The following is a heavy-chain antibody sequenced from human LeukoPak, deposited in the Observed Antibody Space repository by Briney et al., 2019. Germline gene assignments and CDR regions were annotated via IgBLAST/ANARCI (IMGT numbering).Heavy chain of an antibody. Sequence: ASVKVSCTASGYTFTDYYMHWVRQAPGQGLEWMGWINPNSGGTNYAQKFQGKVTMTRDTSISTAYMEMRRLRSDDTAVYYCARWDPTYDIAASGTSNYYWGQGTLVTVSS. V-gene: IGHV1-2*02. J-gene: IGHJ4*02. D-gene: IGHD6-13*01. CDR2: INPNSGGT. CDR3: ARWDPTYDIAASGTSNYY. CDR1: GYTFTDYY.